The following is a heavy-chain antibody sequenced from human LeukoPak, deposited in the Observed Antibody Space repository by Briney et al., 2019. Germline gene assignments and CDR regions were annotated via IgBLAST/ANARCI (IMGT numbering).Heavy chain of an antibody. J-gene: IGHJ6*03. D-gene: IGHD3-10*01. V-gene: IGHV4-59*01. CDR3: ARVLSGRGSLYSYYYYMDV. CDR1: GGSIRSYY. Sequence: SETLSLTCTVSGGSIRSYYWSWIRQPPGKGLEWIGYIYYSGSTNYNPSLKSRVTISVDTSKNQFSLKLSSVTAADTAVYYCARVLSGRGSLYSYYYYMDVWGKGTTVTISS. CDR2: IYYSGST.